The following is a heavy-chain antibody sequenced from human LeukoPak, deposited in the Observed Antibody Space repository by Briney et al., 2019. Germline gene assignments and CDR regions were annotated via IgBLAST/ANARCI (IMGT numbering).Heavy chain of an antibody. CDR3: ASLGKRLDY. J-gene: IGHJ4*02. Sequence: GGSLRLSCAASGFTFSYYGIHWVRQAPGKGLEWVAVISYDGSNKYYADSVKGRFTISRDNAKNTLYLQMNSLRAEDTAVYYCASLGKRLDYWGQGTLVTVSS. CDR2: ISYDGSNK. V-gene: IGHV3-30*03. CDR1: GFTFSYYG. D-gene: IGHD4-23*01.